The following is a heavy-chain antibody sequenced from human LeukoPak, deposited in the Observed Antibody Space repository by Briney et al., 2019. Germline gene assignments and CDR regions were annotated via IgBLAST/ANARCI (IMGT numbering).Heavy chain of an antibody. CDR3: ASYSSGYYHPAYFDY. Sequence: SETLSLTCAVSGGSISSSNWWSWVRQPPGKGLELISEIYHSGSTNYNPSLKSRVTISVDKSKNQFSLRLISVTAADTAVYYCASYSSGYYHPAYFDYWGQGTLVTVSS. J-gene: IGHJ4*02. CDR1: GGSISSSNW. CDR2: IYHSGST. V-gene: IGHV4-4*02. D-gene: IGHD3-22*01.